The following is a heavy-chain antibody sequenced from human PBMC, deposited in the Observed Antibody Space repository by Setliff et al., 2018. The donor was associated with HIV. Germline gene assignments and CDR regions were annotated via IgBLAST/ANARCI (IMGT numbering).Heavy chain of an antibody. Sequence: PGGSLRLSCAASGFTFSRYGMHWVRQAPGKGLEWVAFISYDGSKKYYADSVKGRFTISRDNAKNSLFLQMNSLRAEDTAVYYCASIELAAMVPVDYWGQGTLVTVSS. V-gene: IGHV3-30*04. D-gene: IGHD5-18*01. CDR2: ISYDGSKK. CDR1: GFTFSRYG. CDR3: ASIELAAMVPVDY. J-gene: IGHJ4*02.